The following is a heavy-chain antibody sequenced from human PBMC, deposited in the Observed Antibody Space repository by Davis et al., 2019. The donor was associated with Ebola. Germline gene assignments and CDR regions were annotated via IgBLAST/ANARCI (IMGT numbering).Heavy chain of an antibody. Sequence: ASVKVSCKASGYTFTSYGISWVRQAPGQGLEWMGWISAYNGNTNYAQKLQGRVTMTTDTSTSTAYMELRSLRSDDMAVYYCARDLIPYSSGWYPYFDYWGQGTLVTVSS. CDR3: ARDLIPYSSGWYPYFDY. V-gene: IGHV1-18*03. J-gene: IGHJ4*02. D-gene: IGHD6-19*01. CDR1: GYTFTSYG. CDR2: ISAYNGNT.